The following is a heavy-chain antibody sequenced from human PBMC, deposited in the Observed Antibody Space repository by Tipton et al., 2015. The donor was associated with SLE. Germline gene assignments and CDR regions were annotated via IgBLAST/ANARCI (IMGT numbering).Heavy chain of an antibody. CDR1: GGSITNHY. V-gene: IGHV4-59*11. D-gene: IGHD1-26*01. CDR2: IHYSGTT. CDR3: ARTLGAIAHTVYDAFDI. Sequence: TLSLTCTVSGGSITNHYWNWIRQPPGKGLELIGYIHYSGTTHDNPSLKSRVTMSVDMSKNQFSLRLTSVTAADTAVYYCARTLGAIAHTVYDAFDIWGQGTLVTVSS. J-gene: IGHJ3*02.